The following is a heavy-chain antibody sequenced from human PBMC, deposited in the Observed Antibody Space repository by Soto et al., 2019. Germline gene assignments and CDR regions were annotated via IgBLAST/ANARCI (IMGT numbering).Heavy chain of an antibody. J-gene: IGHJ6*02. V-gene: IGHV3-30*18. CDR1: GFTFSSYG. CDR3: AKNDVGLLEWNYGMDV. Sequence: GGSLRLSCAASGFTFSSYGMHWVLQAPGKGLEWVPVISYDGSNKYYAESMKGRFTISRDNSKNTLYLQMNSLRAEDTAVYCCAKNDVGLLEWNYGMDVWGQGTTVTVSS. D-gene: IGHD3-3*01. CDR2: ISYDGSNK.